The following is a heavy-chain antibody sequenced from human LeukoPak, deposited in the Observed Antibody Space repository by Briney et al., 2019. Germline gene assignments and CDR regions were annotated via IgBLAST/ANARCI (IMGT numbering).Heavy chain of an antibody. CDR2: TYYRSKWYN. CDR3: ARAPRGSGDFDY. Sequence: SQTLSLTCAISGDRVSSNSAAWNWIRQSPSRGLEWLGRTYYRSKWYNDYAVSVQSRITVNPDTSKNQFSPQLNSMTPEDTAVYYCARAPRGSGDFDYWGRGTLVTVSS. V-gene: IGHV6-1*01. CDR1: GDRVSSNSAA. D-gene: IGHD3-16*01. J-gene: IGHJ4*02.